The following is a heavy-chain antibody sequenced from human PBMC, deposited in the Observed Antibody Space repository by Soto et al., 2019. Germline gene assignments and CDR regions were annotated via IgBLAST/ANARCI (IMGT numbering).Heavy chain of an antibody. V-gene: IGHV3-7*01. CDR1: GFTFSYYW. CDR3: VRDDDEGWYGSGRLVGHDY. J-gene: IGHJ4*02. CDR2: IKTDGTET. D-gene: IGHD3-10*01. Sequence: QLVESGGGLVQPGGSLRLSCEGSGFTFSYYWMSWVRQAPGKGLEWLANIKTDGTETYYVDSVRGRFTISRDNAKKLLFLQINNLRVEDMAVYYCVRDDDEGWYGSGRLVGHDYWGQGTLITVSS.